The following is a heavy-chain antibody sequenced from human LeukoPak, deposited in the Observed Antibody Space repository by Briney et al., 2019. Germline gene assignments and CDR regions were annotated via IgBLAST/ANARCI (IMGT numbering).Heavy chain of an antibody. V-gene: IGHV4-34*01. CDR2: INHSGST. CDR3: ATAPSRGTVVRGNLFN. D-gene: IGHD4-23*01. Sequence: PSETLSLTCAVYGGSFSGYYWSWIRQPPGKGLEWIGEINHSGSTNYNPSLKSRVTISVDTSKNQFSLKLSSVTAADTAVYYCATAPSRGTVVRGNLFNWGQGTLVTVSS. CDR1: GGSFSGYY. J-gene: IGHJ4*02.